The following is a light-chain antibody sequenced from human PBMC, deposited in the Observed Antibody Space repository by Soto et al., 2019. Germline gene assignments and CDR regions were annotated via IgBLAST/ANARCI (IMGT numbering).Light chain of an antibody. CDR3: AAWDDSLYALV. CDR1: SSNIGSNY. J-gene: IGLJ2*01. V-gene: IGLV1-47*01. CDR2: RDN. Sequence: QSVLTQPPSASGTPGQTVTISCSGSSSNIGSNYVYWYQQLPGTAPKLLIYRDNQRPSGVHDRLSGSKSGTSASLAISGLRSEDEADYYCAAWDDSLYALVFGGGTKLTVL.